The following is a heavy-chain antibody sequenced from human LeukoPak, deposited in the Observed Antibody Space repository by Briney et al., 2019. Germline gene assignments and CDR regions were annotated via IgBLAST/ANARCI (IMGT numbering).Heavy chain of an antibody. Sequence: SETLSLTCTVSGGSISSYYWSWIRQPPGKGLEWIGYIYYSGSTNYYPSLKSRVTISVDTSKNQFSLKLSSVTAADTAVYYCAGTQEGDFWSGYLDYWGQGTLVTVSS. CDR3: AGTQEGDFWSGYLDY. CDR1: GGSISSYY. CDR2: IYYSGST. D-gene: IGHD3-3*01. V-gene: IGHV4-59*01. J-gene: IGHJ4*02.